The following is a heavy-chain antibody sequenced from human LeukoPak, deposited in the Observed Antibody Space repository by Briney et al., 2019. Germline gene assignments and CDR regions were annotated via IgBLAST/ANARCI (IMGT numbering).Heavy chain of an antibody. CDR2: IYHSGST. CDR1: GGSISSSNW. CDR3: ARGKDGSGTYYFDY. J-gene: IGHJ4*02. D-gene: IGHD3-10*01. Sequence: SETLSFTCAVSGGSISSSNWWSWVRQPPGKGLEWIGEIYHSGSTNYNPSLKSRVTISVDKSKNQFSLKLSSVTAADTAVYYCARGKDGSGTYYFDYWGQGTLVTVSS. V-gene: IGHV4-4*02.